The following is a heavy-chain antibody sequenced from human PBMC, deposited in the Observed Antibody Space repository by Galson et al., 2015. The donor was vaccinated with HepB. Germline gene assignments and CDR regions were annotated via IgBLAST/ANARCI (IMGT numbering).Heavy chain of an antibody. Sequence: SLRLSCAASGFIFSNYGMHWVRQAPGKGLEWVAVILSDESKRYYADSVKGRFTISRDNSRNTLYLQVNSLRVEDTAVYYCATELIRLVDTVHDYGGQGTLVTVSS. CDR1: GFIFSNYG. J-gene: IGHJ4*02. V-gene: IGHV3-30*03. D-gene: IGHD5-18*01. CDR3: ATELIRLVDTVHDY. CDR2: ILSDESKR.